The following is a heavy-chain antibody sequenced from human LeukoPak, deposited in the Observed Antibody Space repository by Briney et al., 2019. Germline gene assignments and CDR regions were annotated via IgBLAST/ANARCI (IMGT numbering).Heavy chain of an antibody. CDR3: ARERTYYYDSRFDY. CDR2: IYTSGST. CDR1: GGSISSGSYY. J-gene: IGHJ4*02. V-gene: IGHV4-61*02. D-gene: IGHD3-22*01. Sequence: SSETLSLTCTVSGGSISSGSYYWSWIRQPAGKGLEWIGRIYTSGSTNYNPSLESRVTISVDTSKNQFSLKLSSVTAADTAVYYCARERTYYYDSRFDYWGQGTLVTVSS.